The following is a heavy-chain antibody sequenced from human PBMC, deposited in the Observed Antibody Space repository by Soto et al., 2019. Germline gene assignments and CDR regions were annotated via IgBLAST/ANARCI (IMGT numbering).Heavy chain of an antibody. D-gene: IGHD1-26*01. CDR1: GFTFSSYA. J-gene: IGHJ5*02. CDR2: ISYDGSNK. V-gene: IGHV3-30-3*01. Sequence: GGSLRLSCAASGFTFSSYAMHWVRQAPGKGLEWVAVISYDGSNKYYADSVKGRFTISRDNSKNTLYLQMNSLRAEDTAVYYCARDRGEWELSGFDPWGQGTLVTAPQ. CDR3: ARDRGEWELSGFDP.